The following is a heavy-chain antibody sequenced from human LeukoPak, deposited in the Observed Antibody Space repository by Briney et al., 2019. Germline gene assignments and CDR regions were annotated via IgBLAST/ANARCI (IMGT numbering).Heavy chain of an antibody. CDR1: GYTFTSYY. V-gene: IGHV1-46*01. D-gene: IGHD5-24*01. CDR3: ARDRLLGDGYNDYFDY. Sequence: GASVKVSCKASGYTFTSYYMHWVRQAPGQGLEWMGIINPSGGSTSYAQKFQGRVTMTRDTSTSTVYMELSSLRSDDTAMYYCARDRLLGDGYNDYFDYWGQGTLVTVSS. J-gene: IGHJ4*02. CDR2: INPSGGST.